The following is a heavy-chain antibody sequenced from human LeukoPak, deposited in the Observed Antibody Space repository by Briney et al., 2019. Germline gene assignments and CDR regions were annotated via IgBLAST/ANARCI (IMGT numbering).Heavy chain of an antibody. D-gene: IGHD5-24*01. Sequence: GGSLRLSCVASGFTLRVNYMTWIRQTPGRGLEWVSVIYSDGTTKYADSAKGRFTISRDNSKSMAYLQMDRLRAEDTAVYYCAKDWAGSDKRYYFDYWGQGTLVTVSS. CDR3: AKDWAGSDKRYYFDY. V-gene: IGHV3-53*01. J-gene: IGHJ4*02. CDR1: GFTLRVNY. CDR2: IYSDGTT.